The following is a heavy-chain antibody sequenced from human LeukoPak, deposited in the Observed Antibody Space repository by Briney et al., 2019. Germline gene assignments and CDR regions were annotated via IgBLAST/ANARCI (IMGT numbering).Heavy chain of an antibody. D-gene: IGHD3-3*01. J-gene: IGHJ6*03. V-gene: IGHV3-7*01. CDR1: GFTFSSYW. CDR2: IKQDGGEK. CDR3: ARAITYYDFWSGYYHYYYYMDV. Sequence: GGSLRLSCAASGFTFSSYWMSWVRQAPGKGLEWVANIKQDGGEKYYVDSVKGRFTISRDNAKNSLYLQMNSLRAEDTAVYYCARAITYYDFWSGYYHYYYYMDVWGKGTTVTVSS.